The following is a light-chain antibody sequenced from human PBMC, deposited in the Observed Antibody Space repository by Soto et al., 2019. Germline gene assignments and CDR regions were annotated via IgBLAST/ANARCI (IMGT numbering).Light chain of an antibody. CDR2: DAS. V-gene: IGKV3-11*01. CDR3: QQRSKFT. Sequence: EIVLTQSPATLSLSPGERATLSCRASQSVSSYLAWYQQKPGQAPRLLIYDASNRATGIPARFSGSGSGTDFTLTISSLEPEDFAVYYRQQRSKFTFCPGTKVDIK. J-gene: IGKJ3*01. CDR1: QSVSSY.